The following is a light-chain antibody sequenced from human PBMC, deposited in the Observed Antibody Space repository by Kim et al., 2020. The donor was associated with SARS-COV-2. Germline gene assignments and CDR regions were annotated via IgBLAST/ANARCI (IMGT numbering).Light chain of an antibody. CDR1: SNDIGDSDY. CDR3: NSYTSSSTLL. V-gene: IGLV2-14*03. J-gene: IGLJ2*01. Sequence: QSALTQPASVSGSPGQSITISCTGTSNDIGDSDYVSWYQQHPDKAPKLMIYDVNKRPSGVSARFSGFKSGNTASLIISGLLPEDEADYYCNSYTSSSTLLFGGGTQLTVL. CDR2: DVN.